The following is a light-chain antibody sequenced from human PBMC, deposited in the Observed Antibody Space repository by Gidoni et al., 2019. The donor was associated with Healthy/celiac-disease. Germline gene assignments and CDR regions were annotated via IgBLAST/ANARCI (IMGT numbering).Light chain of an antibody. CDR2: LGS. V-gene: IGKV2-28*01. CDR1: QSLLHSNGYNY. J-gene: IGKJ4*01. Sequence: DIVMTQSPLSLPVTPGEPASISCRSSQSLLHSNGYNYLDWYLQKPGQSPQLLIYLGSNRASGVPDRFSGSGSGTDFTLKNSRVEAEDVGVYYCMQALQTPATFGGGTKVEIK. CDR3: MQALQTPAT.